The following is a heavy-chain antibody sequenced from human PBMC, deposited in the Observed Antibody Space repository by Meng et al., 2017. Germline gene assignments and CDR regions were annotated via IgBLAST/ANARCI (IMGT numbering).Heavy chain of an antibody. CDR1: GGSSSSSNW. J-gene: IGHJ4*02. D-gene: IGHD6-19*01. CDR3: ARDRGAVAGTNFDY. V-gene: IGHV4-4*02. Sequence: QGRRRASGTGLGKPSGTRSLTCAVSGGSSSSSNWWSWVRQPPGKGLEWIGEIYHSGSTNYNPSLKSRVTISVDKSKNQFSLKLSSVTAADTAVYYCARDRGAVAGTNFDYWGQGTLVTVSS. CDR2: IYHSGST.